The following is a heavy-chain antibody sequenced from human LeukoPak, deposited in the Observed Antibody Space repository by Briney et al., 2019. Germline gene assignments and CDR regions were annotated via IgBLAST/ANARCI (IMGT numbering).Heavy chain of an antibody. Sequence: GASVKVSCKASGYTFTSYGISWVRQAPGQGLEWMGRISVCNGNTKESQKFQDRVIMTADTSTGTAYMELRSLRSDDTAVYYCARDIEQEMAKEDFDYYYMDVWGKGTTVIVSS. J-gene: IGHJ6*03. CDR3: ARDIEQEMAKEDFDYYYMDV. CDR2: ISVCNGNT. CDR1: GYTFTSYG. V-gene: IGHV1-18*01. D-gene: IGHD5-24*01.